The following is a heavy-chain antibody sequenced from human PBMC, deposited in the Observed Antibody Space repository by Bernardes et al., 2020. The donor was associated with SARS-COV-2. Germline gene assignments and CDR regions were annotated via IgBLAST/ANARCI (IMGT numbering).Heavy chain of an antibody. Sequence: GGSLRLSCTASGFTFSKHAMNWVRQAPGTGLEWVSTITSGGFSTYYADSVKGRFTISRDNSKNTVYLQMNSLRAEDTALYYCAKGLSYFGLGSRLDHPRSDGMDVCGQGTMVTVSS. CDR2: ITSGGFST. J-gene: IGHJ6*02. V-gene: IGHV3-23*01. CDR3: AKGLSYFGLGSRLDHPRSDGMDV. CDR1: GFTFSKHA. D-gene: IGHD3-10*01.